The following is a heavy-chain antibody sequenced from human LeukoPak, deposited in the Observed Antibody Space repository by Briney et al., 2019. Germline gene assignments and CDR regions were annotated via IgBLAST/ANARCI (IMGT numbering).Heavy chain of an antibody. D-gene: IGHD5-18*01. Sequence: GGSLRLSCAASGFTFSSYWMHWVRQAPGKGLVWVSRINSDGSSTSYADSAKGRFTISRDNAKNTPYLQMNSLRAEDTAVYYCARGGQLWLRPFDYWGQGTLVTVSP. CDR1: GFTFSSYW. CDR2: INSDGSST. V-gene: IGHV3-74*01. CDR3: ARGGQLWLRPFDY. J-gene: IGHJ4*02.